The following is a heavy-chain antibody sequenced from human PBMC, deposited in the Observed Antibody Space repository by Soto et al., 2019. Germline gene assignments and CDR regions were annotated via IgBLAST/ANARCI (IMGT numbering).Heavy chain of an antibody. CDR1: GFTVSSHY. V-gene: IGHV3-53*01. CDR2: VYSGGST. J-gene: IGHJ6*02. D-gene: IGHD5-12*01. CDR3: ASGVATRTYYYYAMDV. Sequence: GGSLRLSCAASGFTVSSHYISWVRQAPGKGLEWVSVVYSGGSTYYADSAKGRFTISRDNSRDTLYLQMNTLRAEDTAVYYCASGVATRTYYYYAMDVWGQGTTVTVSS.